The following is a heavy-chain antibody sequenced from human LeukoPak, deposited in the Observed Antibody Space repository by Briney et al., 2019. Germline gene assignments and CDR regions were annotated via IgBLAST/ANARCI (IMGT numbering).Heavy chain of an antibody. Sequence: GGSLRLSCAASGFTFSSCWMHWVRQAPGKGLEWVSSISSSSSYIYYADSVKGRFTISRDNAKNSLYLQMNSLRAEDTAVYYCARGEPRLYYYYYGMDVWGQGTTVTVSS. CDR2: ISSSSSYI. J-gene: IGHJ6*02. CDR3: ARGEPRLYYYYYGMDV. D-gene: IGHD1-26*01. V-gene: IGHV3-21*01. CDR1: GFTFSSCW.